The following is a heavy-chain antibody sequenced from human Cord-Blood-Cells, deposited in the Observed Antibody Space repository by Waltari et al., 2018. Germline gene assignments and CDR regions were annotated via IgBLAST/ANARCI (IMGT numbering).Heavy chain of an antibody. Sequence: QVQLVQSGAEVKQPGSSVKVSCKASGAPFSRYAITWVRKAPGQGLEWMRGIIPIFGTANYAQKFQGRVTITADKSTSTAYMELSSLRSEDTAVYYCARATLIAARGYFDYWGQGTLVTVSS. V-gene: IGHV1-69*06. D-gene: IGHD6-6*01. CDR2: IIPIFGTA. CDR3: ARATLIAARGYFDY. J-gene: IGHJ4*02. CDR1: GAPFSRYA.